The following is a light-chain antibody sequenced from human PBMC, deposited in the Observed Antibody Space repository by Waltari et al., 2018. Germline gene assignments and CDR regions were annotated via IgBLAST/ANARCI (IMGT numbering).Light chain of an antibody. V-gene: IGLV3-21*02. J-gene: IGLJ2*01. CDR2: DDS. Sequence: SYVLTQPPSVSVAPGQTARVTCGGNIIGSKSVQWYQQKSGQAPVLVVSDDSDRPSGIPERFSGSNPGHTATLTISGVEAGDEADYYCQVWESRSDVVFGGGTKLTVL. CDR1: IIGSKS. CDR3: QVWESRSDVV.